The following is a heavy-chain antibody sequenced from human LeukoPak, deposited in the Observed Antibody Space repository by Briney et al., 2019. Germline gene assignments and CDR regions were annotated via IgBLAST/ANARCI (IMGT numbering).Heavy chain of an antibody. CDR3: AGLRGKITTIDY. Sequence: GGSLRLFCAASGFTFSSYWLHWVRQAPGEGLVWGSVINSDGSNTLYADSVKGRFTIARDNANNTLYLQMNSLRDEDTAVYYCAGLRGKITTIDYWGQGTLVTVSS. V-gene: IGHV3-74*03. CDR2: INSDGSNT. J-gene: IGHJ4*02. CDR1: GFTFSSYW. D-gene: IGHD4-11*01.